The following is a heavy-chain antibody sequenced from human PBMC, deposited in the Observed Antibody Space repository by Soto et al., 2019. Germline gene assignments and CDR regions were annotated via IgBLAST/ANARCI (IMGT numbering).Heavy chain of an antibody. CDR2: INHSGST. CDR3: ARGHSAFDI. Sequence: SETLSLTCAVYGGSFSGYYWSWIRQPPGKGLEWIGEINHSGSTNYNPSLKSRVTISVDTSKNQFSLKLSSVTAADTAVYYCARGHSAFDIWGQGTMVTVSS. CDR1: GGSFSGYY. J-gene: IGHJ3*02. V-gene: IGHV4-34*01.